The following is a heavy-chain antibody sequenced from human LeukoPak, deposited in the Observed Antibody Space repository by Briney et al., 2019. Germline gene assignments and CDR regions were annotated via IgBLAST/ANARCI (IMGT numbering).Heavy chain of an antibody. CDR3: ARTLLGYCSGGSCYGMDV. J-gene: IGHJ6*02. V-gene: IGHV4-59*12. Sequence: PSETLSLTCTVSGGSISSYYWSWIRQPPGKGLEWIGSIYYSGSTYYNPSLKSRVTISVDTSKNQFSLKLSSVTAADTAVYYCARTLLGYCSGGSCYGMDVWGQGTTVTVSS. CDR1: GGSISSYY. D-gene: IGHD2-15*01. CDR2: IYYSGST.